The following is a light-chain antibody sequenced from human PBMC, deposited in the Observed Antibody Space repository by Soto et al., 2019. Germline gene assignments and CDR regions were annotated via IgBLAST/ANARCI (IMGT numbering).Light chain of an antibody. CDR1: SSNIGSNT. J-gene: IGLJ2*01. CDR3: AAWDDSLSGPVV. CDR2: SDN. V-gene: IGLV1-44*01. Sequence: QSVLTQPPSASGTPGQRVTISCSGSSSNIGSNTVTWYQQLPGTAPKLLIYSDNQRPSGIPDRFSGSKSGTSASLAISGLQSEDEADYYCAAWDDSLSGPVVFGGGTQLTVL.